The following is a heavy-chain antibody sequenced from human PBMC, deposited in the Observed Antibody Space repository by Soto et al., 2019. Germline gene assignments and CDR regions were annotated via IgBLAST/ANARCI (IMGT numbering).Heavy chain of an antibody. V-gene: IGHV3-30-3*01. CDR3: AKDRKARRYYYYYMDV. CDR2: ISPDGGIT. D-gene: IGHD6-6*01. Sequence: GSLRLSCAASGFTFSYYEMHWVRQAPGKGLEWVTVISPDGGITIYSASVRGRFTVSRDNSKSTLHLQMDSLRPDDTAVYYCAKDRKARRYYYYYMDVWGKGTTVTVSS. CDR1: GFTFSYYE. J-gene: IGHJ6*03.